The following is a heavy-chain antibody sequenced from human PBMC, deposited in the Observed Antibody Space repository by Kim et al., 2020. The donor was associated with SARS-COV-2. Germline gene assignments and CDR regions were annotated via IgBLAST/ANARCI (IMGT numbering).Heavy chain of an antibody. Sequence: GGSLRLSCAASGFTFSSYWMHWVRQAPGKGLVWVSRINSDGSSTCYADSVKGRFTISRDNAKNTLYLQMNSLRAEDTAVYYCDSTSPDSGSDYGVLGFDYWGQGTLVTVSS. D-gene: IGHD1-26*01. CDR1: GFTFSSYW. CDR3: DSTSPDSGSDYGVLGFDY. J-gene: IGHJ4*02. CDR2: INSDGSST. V-gene: IGHV3-74*01.